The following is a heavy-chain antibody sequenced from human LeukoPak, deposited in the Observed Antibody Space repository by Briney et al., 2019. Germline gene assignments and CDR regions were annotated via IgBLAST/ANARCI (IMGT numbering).Heavy chain of an antibody. CDR1: GFTFSNAW. Sequence: GGSLRLSCAASGFTFSNAWMSWVRQAPGKGLEWVGRIKSKTDGGTTDYAAPVKGRFTISRDDSKNTLYLQMNSLRAEDTAVYYCAKQQYYYDSSGYFDYWGQGTLVTVSS. D-gene: IGHD3-22*01. J-gene: IGHJ4*02. CDR3: AKQQYYYDSSGYFDY. CDR2: IKSKTDGGTT. V-gene: IGHV3-15*01.